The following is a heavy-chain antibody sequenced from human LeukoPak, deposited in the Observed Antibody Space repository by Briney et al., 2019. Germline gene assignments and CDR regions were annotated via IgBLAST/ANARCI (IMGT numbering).Heavy chain of an antibody. CDR3: ATGLGNYYDSSGYSGDY. Sequence: ASVKVSCKVSGYTLTELSMHWVRQAPGKGLEWMGGFDPEDGETIYPQKFQGRVTMTEDTSTDTAYMELSSLRSEDTAVYYCATGLGNYYDSSGYSGDYWGQGTLVTVSS. CDR1: GYTLTELS. J-gene: IGHJ4*02. D-gene: IGHD3-22*01. CDR2: FDPEDGET. V-gene: IGHV1-24*01.